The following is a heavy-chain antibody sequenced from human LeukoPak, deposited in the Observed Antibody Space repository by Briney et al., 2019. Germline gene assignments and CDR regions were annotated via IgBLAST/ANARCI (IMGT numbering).Heavy chain of an antibody. CDR2: IRFDGSNK. CDR1: GFTFSSYG. J-gene: IGHJ4*02. D-gene: IGHD3-16*01. CDR3: ASMTGGIDY. V-gene: IGHV3-30*02. Sequence: GGSLRLSCAASGFTFSSYGMHWVRQAPGKGLEWVTFIRFDGSNKFYADSVKGRFTISRDNSKNTVYLQMNSLRPEDTAVYYCASMTGGIDYWGQGTLVTVSS.